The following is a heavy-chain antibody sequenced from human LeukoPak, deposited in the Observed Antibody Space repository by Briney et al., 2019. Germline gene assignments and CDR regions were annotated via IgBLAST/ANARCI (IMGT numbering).Heavy chain of an antibody. D-gene: IGHD6-13*01. CDR1: GFTFTSSA. Sequence: GASVKVSCKASGFTFTSSAMQWVRQARGQRLEWIGWIVVGSGNTNYAQKFQERVTITRDMSTSTAYMELSSLRSEDTAVYYCAADSGRYSSSWYERNAFDIWGQGTMVTVSS. CDR2: IVVGSGNT. J-gene: IGHJ3*02. CDR3: AADSGRYSSSWYERNAFDI. V-gene: IGHV1-58*02.